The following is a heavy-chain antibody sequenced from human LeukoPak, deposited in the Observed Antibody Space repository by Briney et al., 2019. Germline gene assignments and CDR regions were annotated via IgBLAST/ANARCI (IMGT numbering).Heavy chain of an antibody. J-gene: IGHJ3*01. CDR3: ARGGMTAIRSHALDF. CDR1: GFIFSRYD. CDR2: LTNNSRYI. V-gene: IGHV3-21*01. D-gene: IGHD2-21*02. Sequence: PGGSLRLSCAAFGFIFSRYDMSWVRQAPGKGLEGVSSLTNNSRYIYYADSVKGRFTLSRDNAKNSLFLEMNNLVAEYTAVYYCARGGMTAIRSHALDFWGQGTMVTVSS.